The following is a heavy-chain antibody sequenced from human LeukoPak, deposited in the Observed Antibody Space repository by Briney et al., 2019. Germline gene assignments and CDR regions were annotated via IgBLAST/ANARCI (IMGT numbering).Heavy chain of an antibody. V-gene: IGHV4-59*01. D-gene: IGHD6-19*01. Sequence: SETLSLTCTVSGGSMSSNYWSWIRQPPGKGLEWIGYMYYGGSTNYNPSLESRVTISVDTSKNQFSLKLSSVTAADTAVYYCARGSGSGWYRSLYPFDYWGRGTLVTVSS. CDR2: MYYGGST. CDR3: ARGSGSGWYRSLYPFDY. J-gene: IGHJ4*02. CDR1: GGSMSSNY.